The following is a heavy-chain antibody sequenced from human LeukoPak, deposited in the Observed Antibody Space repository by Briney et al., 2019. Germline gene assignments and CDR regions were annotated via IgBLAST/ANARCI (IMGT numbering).Heavy chain of an antibody. V-gene: IGHV4-59*01. CDR2: IYYSGST. J-gene: IGHJ6*02. CDR1: GGSIRSYY. D-gene: IGHD5-12*01. CDR3: ARTGSGRDYYGMDV. Sequence: SETLSLTCTVSGGSIRSYYWSWIRQPPGKGLEWIGYIYYSGSTDYNPSLESRVTISIDTSKNHFSLNLTAVTAADTAIYYCARTGSGRDYYGMDVWGQGTSVTVSS.